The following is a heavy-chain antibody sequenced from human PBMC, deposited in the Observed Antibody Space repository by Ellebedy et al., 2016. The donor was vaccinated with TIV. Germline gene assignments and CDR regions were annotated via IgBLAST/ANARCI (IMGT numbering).Heavy chain of an antibody. CDR2: ITWNSGDI. D-gene: IGHD2-15*01. J-gene: IGHJ4*02. CDR1: GFTFDDYA. Sequence: PGGSLRLSCTASGFTFDDYAMYWVRQIPGKGLEWVSGITWNSGDIDYADSVKGRFTISRDNAKNSLYLQMNSMRAEDTAVYYCARQDSDLLYYFDYWGQGALVTVSS. V-gene: IGHV3-9*01. CDR3: ARQDSDLLYYFDY.